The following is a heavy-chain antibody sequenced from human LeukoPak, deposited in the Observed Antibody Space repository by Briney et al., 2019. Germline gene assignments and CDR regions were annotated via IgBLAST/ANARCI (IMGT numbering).Heavy chain of an antibody. CDR1: GFTFSSYG. CDR2: IRYDGSN. D-gene: IGHD3-22*01. Sequence: GGSLRLSCAASGFTFSSYGMHWVRQAPGKGLEWVAFIRYDGSNNSKNTLYLQMNSLRAEDTAVYYCAKTPSSRYDSSGYFSAFDCWGQGTLVTVSS. J-gene: IGHJ4*02. V-gene: IGHV3-30*02. CDR3: AKTPSSRYDSSGYFSAFDC.